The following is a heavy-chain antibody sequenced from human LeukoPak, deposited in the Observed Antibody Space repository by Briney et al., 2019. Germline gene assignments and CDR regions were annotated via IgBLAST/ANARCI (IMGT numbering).Heavy chain of an antibody. V-gene: IGHV1-2*02. CDR1: GYTFTGYY. D-gene: IGHD3-9*01. CDR3: ARDYDILTGPSRGDWFDP. Sequence: GASVEVSCKASGYTFTGYYIHWVRQAPGQGLEWMGWINPNSGGTNYAQKFQGRVTMTGDTSISTAYMELSRLKSDDTAVYYCARDYDILTGPSRGDWFDPWGQGILVTVSS. CDR2: INPNSGGT. J-gene: IGHJ5*02.